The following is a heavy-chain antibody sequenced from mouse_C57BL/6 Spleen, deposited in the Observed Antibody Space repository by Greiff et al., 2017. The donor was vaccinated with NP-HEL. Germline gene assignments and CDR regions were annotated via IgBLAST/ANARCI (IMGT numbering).Heavy chain of an antibody. CDR1: GYTFTSYW. V-gene: IGHV1-7*01. CDR3: AESPYDYDGYFDV. D-gene: IGHD2-4*01. J-gene: IGHJ1*03. Sequence: VQLQQSGAELAKPGASVKLSCKASGYTFTSYWMHWVKQRPGQGLEWIGYINPSSGYTKYNQKFKDKATLTADKSSSTAYMQLSSLTYEDSAVYYWAESPYDYDGYFDVWGTGTTVTVSS. CDR2: INPSSGYT.